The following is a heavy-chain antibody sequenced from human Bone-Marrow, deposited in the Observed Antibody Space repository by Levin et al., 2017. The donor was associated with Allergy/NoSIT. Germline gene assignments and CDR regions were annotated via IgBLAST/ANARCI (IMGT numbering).Heavy chain of an antibody. CDR3: VKGGWCDD. CDR1: GFTFDNFV. V-gene: IGHV3-23*01. D-gene: IGHD2-8*01. J-gene: IGHJ4*02. CDR2: IYAASDVT. Sequence: PGGSLRLSCAASGFTFDNFVMTWVRQAPGKGLEWVSGIYAASDVTHYADSVKGRFTISRDNSNNTLFLQMNSLRAEDTATYYCVKGGWCDDWGQGTLVTVSS.